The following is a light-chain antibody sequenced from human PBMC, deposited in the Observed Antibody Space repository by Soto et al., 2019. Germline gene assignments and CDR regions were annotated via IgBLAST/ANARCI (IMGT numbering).Light chain of an antibody. CDR1: QSVSTY. CDR3: QQRINWPLT. J-gene: IGKJ4*01. Sequence: ETVLTQSPAILSLSPGERVTLSCRASQSVSTYLAWYQQKPGQAPRLLIYDASNRATGIPARFIGSGSGTDFTLTIGGLEPEDSAVYYCQQRINWPLTFGGGTKVEI. CDR2: DAS. V-gene: IGKV3-11*01.